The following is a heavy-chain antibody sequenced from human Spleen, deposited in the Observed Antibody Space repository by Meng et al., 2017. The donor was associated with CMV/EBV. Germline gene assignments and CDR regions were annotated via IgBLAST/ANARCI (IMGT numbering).Heavy chain of an antibody. CDR2: IYHTGIT. V-gene: IGHV4-31*02. CDR1: VGSMNSGGFC. Sequence: GSVGSMNSGGFCRNWIRKIPGEGREWIGNIYHTGITYYNPSLENRLTLSVDTSKNQISLNLSSVTAADTAVYYCARDRGWYWYFDLWGRGTLVTVSS. J-gene: IGHJ2*01. CDR3: ARDRGWYWYFDL.